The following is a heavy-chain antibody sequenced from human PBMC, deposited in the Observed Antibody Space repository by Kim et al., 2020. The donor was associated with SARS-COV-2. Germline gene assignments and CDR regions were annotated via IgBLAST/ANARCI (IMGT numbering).Heavy chain of an antibody. D-gene: IGHD5-18*01. V-gene: IGHV4-39*02. CDR2: IYYSGST. CDR3: ARERGTAIAPTGY. CDR1: GGSISSSSYY. Sequence: SETLSLTCTVSGGSISSSSYYWGWIRQPPGKGLEWIGSIYYSGSTYYNPSLKSRVTISVDTSKNQFSLKLSSVTAADTAVYYCARERGTAIAPTGYWGQG. J-gene: IGHJ4*02.